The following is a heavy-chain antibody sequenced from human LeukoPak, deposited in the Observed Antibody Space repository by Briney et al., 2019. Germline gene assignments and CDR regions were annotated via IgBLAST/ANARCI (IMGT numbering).Heavy chain of an antibody. Sequence: GGSLRLSCAASGFTVSSNFMTWVRQAPGKGLEWVSVIYSGGTTYYADSVKGRFTISRDNAKNSLYLQMNSLRAEDTAVYYCARDLMFCSSTSCSTGNGMDVWGQGTTVTVSS. V-gene: IGHV3-53*01. CDR3: ARDLMFCSSTSCSTGNGMDV. J-gene: IGHJ6*02. D-gene: IGHD2-2*01. CDR1: GFTVSSNF. CDR2: IYSGGTT.